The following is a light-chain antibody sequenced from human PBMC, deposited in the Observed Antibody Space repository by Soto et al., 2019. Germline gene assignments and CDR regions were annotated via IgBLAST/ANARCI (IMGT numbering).Light chain of an antibody. Sequence: DIEMTQSPSSLSASIGDRVTITCRASQTIGTYLNWIQQKPGKAPKLLIYAASKLQSGVPARFSGSGSGTDITLIIDSLQPDDCATCFCHETYYGPFFSFDPGTNVDVK. V-gene: IGKV1-39*01. CDR3: HETYYGPFFS. J-gene: IGKJ3*01. CDR2: AAS. CDR1: QTIGTY.